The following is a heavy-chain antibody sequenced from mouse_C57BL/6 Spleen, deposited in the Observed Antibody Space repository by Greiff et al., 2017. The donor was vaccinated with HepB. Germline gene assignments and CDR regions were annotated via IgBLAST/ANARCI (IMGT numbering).Heavy chain of an antibody. CDR3: ARRGPRKMYFDV. CDR2: IYPGGGYT. J-gene: IGHJ1*03. V-gene: IGHV1-63*01. CDR1: GYTFTNYW. Sequence: QAQLQQSGAELVRPGTSVKMSCKASGYTFTNYWIGWAKQRPGHGLEWIGDIYPGGGYTNYNEKFKGKATLTADKSSSTAYMQFSSLTSEDSAIYYCARRGPRKMYFDVWGTGTTVTVSS.